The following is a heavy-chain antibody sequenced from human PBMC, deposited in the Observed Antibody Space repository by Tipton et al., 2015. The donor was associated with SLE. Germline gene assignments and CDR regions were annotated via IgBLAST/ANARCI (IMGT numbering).Heavy chain of an antibody. CDR1: GFTFSSYA. Sequence: SLRLSCAASGFTFSSYAMHWVRQAPGKGLEWVAVISYDGSNKYYADSVKGRFTISRDNSKNTLYLQMNSLRAEDTAVYYCARSLISKERYDSYFQHWGQGTRVTVSS. CDR3: ARSLISKERYDSYFQH. V-gene: IGHV3-30*04. D-gene: IGHD3-3*01. J-gene: IGHJ1*01. CDR2: ISYDGSNK.